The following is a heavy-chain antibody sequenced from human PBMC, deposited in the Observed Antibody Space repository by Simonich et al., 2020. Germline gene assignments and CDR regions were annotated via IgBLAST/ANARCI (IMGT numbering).Heavy chain of an antibody. CDR1: GFTFSSYW. V-gene: IGHV3-74*01. D-gene: IGHD4-4*01. Sequence: EVQLVESGGGLVQPGGSLRLSCAASGFTFSSYWLHWVRQAPGKGLVVGSRINSEGSSTSYADSVKGRFTISRDNAKNTLYLQMNSLRAEDTAVYYCARDYSNYDAFDIWGQGTMVTVSS. CDR3: ARDYSNYDAFDI. CDR2: INSEGSST. J-gene: IGHJ3*02.